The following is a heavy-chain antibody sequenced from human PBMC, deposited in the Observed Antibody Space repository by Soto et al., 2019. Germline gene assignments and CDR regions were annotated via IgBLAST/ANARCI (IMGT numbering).Heavy chain of an antibody. V-gene: IGHV1-18*01. Sequence: ASVKVSCKASGYTFTSYATHWVRQAPGQRLEWMGWISAYNGNTNYAQKLQGRVTMTTDTSTSTAYMELRSLRSDDTAVYYCARDTYYYGSGSFDAFDIWGQGTMVTVSS. D-gene: IGHD3-10*01. J-gene: IGHJ3*02. CDR1: GYTFTSYA. CDR2: ISAYNGNT. CDR3: ARDTYYYGSGSFDAFDI.